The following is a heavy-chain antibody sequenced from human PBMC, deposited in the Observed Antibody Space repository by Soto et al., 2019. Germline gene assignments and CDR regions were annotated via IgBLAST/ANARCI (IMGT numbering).Heavy chain of an antibody. CDR1: GYTFTAYF. V-gene: IGHV1-2*02. D-gene: IGHD6-19*01. J-gene: IGHJ1*01. CDR3: ASGGAVAGTE. CDR2: INPNSAVA. Sequence: ASVKVSCKASGYTFTAYFVHWVRQAPGQGLEWMGSINPNSAVANYAHNFQGRVTMTRDTSISTAYMELIRLTSDDTAVYYCASGGAVAGTEWGQGTLVTVSS.